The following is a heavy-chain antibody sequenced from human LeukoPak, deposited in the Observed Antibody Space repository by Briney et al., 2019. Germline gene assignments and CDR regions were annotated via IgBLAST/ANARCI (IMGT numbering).Heavy chain of an antibody. D-gene: IGHD3-3*01. CDR3: AREVQRITIPGRSWFDP. Sequence: PGGSLRLSCAASGFTFSSSSMNWVRQAPGKGLEWVSYISSSSGAIYYADSVKGRFTISRDNAKNSLYLQMNSLRAEDTAVYYCAREVQRITIPGRSWFDPWGQGTLVTVSS. CDR1: GFTFSSSS. V-gene: IGHV3-48*01. J-gene: IGHJ5*02. CDR2: ISSSSGAI.